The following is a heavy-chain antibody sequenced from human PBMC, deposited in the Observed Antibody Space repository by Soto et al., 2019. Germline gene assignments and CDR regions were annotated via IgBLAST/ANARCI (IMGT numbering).Heavy chain of an antibody. V-gene: IGHV1-8*01. Sequence: GPVKVSCKASGYTFTSYDINWVRQATGQGLEWMGWMNPNSGNTVYTQRFQGRVTMTRNTSISTAYMELSSLRSEDTAVYYCARERNWFDSWGQGTLVTVS. J-gene: IGHJ5*01. CDR3: ARERNWFDS. CDR1: GYTFTSYD. CDR2: MNPNSGNT.